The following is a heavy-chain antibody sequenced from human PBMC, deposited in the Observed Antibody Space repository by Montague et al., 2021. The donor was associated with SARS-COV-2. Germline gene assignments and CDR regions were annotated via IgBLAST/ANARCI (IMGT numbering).Heavy chain of an antibody. CDR2: IYWDDDK. D-gene: IGHD2-8*01. V-gene: IGHV2-5*02. J-gene: IGHJ4*02. CDR3: AHRTLLALNGQFDY. Sequence: PALVKPTQTLPLTCTFSGFSLSTSGVGVGWIRQPPGKALEWLALIYWDDDKRYSPSLKSRLTITKDTSKNQVVLTMTNMDPVDTATYYCAHRTLLALNGQFDYWGQGTLVTVSS. CDR1: GFSLSTSGVG.